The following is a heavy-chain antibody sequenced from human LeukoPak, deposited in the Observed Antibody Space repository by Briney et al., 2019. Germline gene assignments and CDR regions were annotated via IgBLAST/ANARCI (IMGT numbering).Heavy chain of an antibody. CDR3: ARSVVPAAMVDY. Sequence: GASVKVSCKASGYTFTGYYMHWVRQAPGQGLEWMGWISPNSGGTNYAQKFQGWVTMTRDTSISTAYMELSRLRSDDTAVYYCARSVVPAAMVDYWGQGTLVTVSS. CDR1: GYTFTGYY. J-gene: IGHJ4*02. D-gene: IGHD2-2*01. V-gene: IGHV1-2*04. CDR2: ISPNSGGT.